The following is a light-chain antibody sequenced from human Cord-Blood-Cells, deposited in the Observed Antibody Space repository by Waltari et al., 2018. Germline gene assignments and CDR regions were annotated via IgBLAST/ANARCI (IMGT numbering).Light chain of an antibody. V-gene: IGKV1-5*03. J-gene: IGKJ1*01. CDR1: QSISSW. CDR3: QQYNRQWT. Sequence: DIQMTQSPSTLSASVGDRVTITCRASQSISSWLAWYQQQLGKAPKLLIYKASSLESGVPSRFSGSGSGTEFPLTISSLQPDDFATYYCQQYNRQWTFGQGTKVEIK. CDR2: KAS.